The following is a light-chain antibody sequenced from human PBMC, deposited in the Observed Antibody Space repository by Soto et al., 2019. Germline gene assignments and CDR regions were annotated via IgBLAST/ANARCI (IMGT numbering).Light chain of an antibody. V-gene: IGKV3-11*01. J-gene: IGKJ2*01. CDR3: QQLFNWPRFT. CDR1: QSVSSY. Sequence: EIVLTQSPATLSLSPGERATLSCRASQSVSSYLAWYQQKPGQAPRLLIYDASNRATGIPARFSGGGSGTDFTLTLSSLEPEDDAVYYCQQLFNWPRFTFDQGTKLEIK. CDR2: DAS.